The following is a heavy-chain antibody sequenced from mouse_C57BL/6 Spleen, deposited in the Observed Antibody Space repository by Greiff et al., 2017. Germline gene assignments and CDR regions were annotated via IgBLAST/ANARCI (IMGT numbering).Heavy chain of an antibody. Sequence: QVQLQQPGAELVKPGASVKLSCKASGYTFTSYWMHWVKQRPGQGLEWIGMIHPNSGSTNYNEKFKSKATLTVDKSPIPAYMQLSSLTSEDSAVYYCARYDLYYFDYWGQGTTLTVSS. V-gene: IGHV1-64*01. J-gene: IGHJ2*01. CDR3: ARYDLYYFDY. CDR2: IHPNSGST. CDR1: GYTFTSYW. D-gene: IGHD2-3*01.